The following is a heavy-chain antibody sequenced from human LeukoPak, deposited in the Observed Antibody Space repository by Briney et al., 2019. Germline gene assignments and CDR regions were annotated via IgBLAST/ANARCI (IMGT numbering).Heavy chain of an antibody. D-gene: IGHD5-12*01. CDR3: ARGSYSGYDLSITHFDY. CDR1: GGSISSGDYY. J-gene: IGHJ4*02. V-gene: IGHV4-30-4*08. Sequence: SQTLSLTCTVSGGSISSGDYYWRWLRQPPGKGLEWIGYIYYSGSTYYNPSLKSRVTISVDTSKNQFSLKLSSVTAADTAVYYCARGSYSGYDLSITHFDYWGQGTLVTVSS. CDR2: IYYSGST.